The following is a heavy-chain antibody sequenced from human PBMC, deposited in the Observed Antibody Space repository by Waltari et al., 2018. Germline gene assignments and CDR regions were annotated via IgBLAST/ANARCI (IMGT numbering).Heavy chain of an antibody. J-gene: IGHJ3*02. CDR2: ISSSSSYI. CDR3: ARDWDLSGISAFDI. V-gene: IGHV3-21*01. D-gene: IGHD1-26*01. Sequence: EVQLVESGGGLVKPGGSLRLSCAASGFTFSSYSLNWVRQAPGKGLEWVSSISSSSSYIYYADSVKCRFTISRDNAKNSLYLQMNSLRAEDTAVYYCARDWDLSGISAFDIWGQGTMVTVSS. CDR1: GFTFSSYS.